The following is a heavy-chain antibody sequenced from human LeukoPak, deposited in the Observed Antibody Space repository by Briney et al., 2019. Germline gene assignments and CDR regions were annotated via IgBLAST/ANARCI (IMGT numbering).Heavy chain of an antibody. V-gene: IGHV4-61*02. CDR3: AREEHAYTSGYYFDY. J-gene: IGHJ4*02. CDR1: GGSISSGSYY. CDR2: IYTSVST. Sequence: PSQTLSLTCTVSGGSISSGSYYWGWIRQPAGKGLEWIGRIYTSVSTTYNPSLKRRVTISVDTSKNQFSLKLSSVTAADTAVYYCAREEHAYTSGYYFDYRGQGTLVTVSS. D-gene: IGHD3-10*01.